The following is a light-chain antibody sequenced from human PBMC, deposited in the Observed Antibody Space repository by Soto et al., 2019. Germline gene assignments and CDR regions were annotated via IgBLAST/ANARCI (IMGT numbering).Light chain of an antibody. J-gene: IGKJ2*01. V-gene: IGKV3-11*01. CDR3: LLRGTWPPYI. Sequence: EIVLTQSPATLSLSPGERATLSCRASESVNNYLAWYQQKPGQAPRLLIYETSNRATGIPARFGGSGSGTDFTLTISSLGPEGFAVYFCLLRGTWPPYIFGQGTRLEIK. CDR1: ESVNNY. CDR2: ETS.